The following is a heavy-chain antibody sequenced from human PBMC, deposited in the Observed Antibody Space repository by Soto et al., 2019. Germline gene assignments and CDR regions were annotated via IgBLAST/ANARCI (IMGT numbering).Heavy chain of an antibody. CDR1: GGSISSGDYY. V-gene: IGHV4-31*03. CDR2: IYYSGST. J-gene: IGHJ1*01. D-gene: IGHD3-9*01. Sequence: TLSLTCTVSGGSISSGDYYWSWIRQHPGKGLEWIGYIYYSGSTYYNPSLKSRVTISVDTSKNQFSLKLSSVTAADTAVYYCASADYDILTGENAEYFQHWGQGTLVTVSS. CDR3: ASADYDILTGENAEYFQH.